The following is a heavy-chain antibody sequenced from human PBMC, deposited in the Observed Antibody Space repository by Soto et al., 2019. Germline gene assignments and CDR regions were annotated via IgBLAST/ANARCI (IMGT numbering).Heavy chain of an antibody. J-gene: IGHJ4*02. V-gene: IGHV3-21*01. Sequence: LRLSCAASGFTFSNSTMNWVRQAPGKGLEWVACITSSGSFIYYADSMKGRFTISRDDAKKSLYLQMNSLRAEDTAVYYCARVPAASDRTAFYYVSKFFYFDYWGRGTQVTVSS. CDR2: ITSSGSFI. D-gene: IGHD3-22*01. CDR1: GFTFSNST. CDR3: ARVPAASDRTAFYYVSKFFYFDY.